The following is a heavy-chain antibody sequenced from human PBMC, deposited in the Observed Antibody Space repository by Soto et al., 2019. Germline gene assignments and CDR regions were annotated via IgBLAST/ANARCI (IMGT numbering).Heavy chain of an antibody. D-gene: IGHD3-10*01. CDR1: GFTFSSYW. J-gene: IGHJ5*02. V-gene: IGHV3-74*01. CDR2: INSDGSST. Sequence: GGSLRLSCAASGFTFSSYWMHWVRQAPGKGLVWVSRINSDGSSTRYADSVKGRFTISRDNAKNTLYLQMNSLRAEDTAVYYCASVSWSANGSGSYLNWFDPWGQGTLVTISS. CDR3: ASVSWSANGSGSYLNWFDP.